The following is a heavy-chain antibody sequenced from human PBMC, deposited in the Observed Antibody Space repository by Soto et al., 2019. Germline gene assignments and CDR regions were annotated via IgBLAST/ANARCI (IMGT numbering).Heavy chain of an antibody. J-gene: IGHJ3*02. D-gene: IGHD4-17*01. CDR3: ARELRPYGGDAFEI. CDR2: INPNSGGT. CDR1: GYTFTGYY. V-gene: IGHV1-2*04. Sequence: ASVKVSCKASGYTFTGYYMHWVRQAPGQGLEWMGWINPNSGGTNYAQKFQGWVTMTRDTSISTAYMELSRLRSDDTAVYYCARELRPYGGDAFEIWGQGTMVTVSS.